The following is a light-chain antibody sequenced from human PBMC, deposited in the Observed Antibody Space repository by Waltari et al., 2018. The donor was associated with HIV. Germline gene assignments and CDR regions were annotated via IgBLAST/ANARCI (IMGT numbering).Light chain of an antibody. V-gene: IGKV3-20*01. CDR2: SAS. Sequence: EIVLTQSPDTLSLSPGERATLSCRASQSVSSSHLAWYQQKRGQAPRLFIESASRRATGIPDRVSGSGPGTDVTLTISRLEPEDFAVYYCQQYGSSPFTFGLGTRLEIK. CDR1: QSVSSSH. CDR3: QQYGSSPFT. J-gene: IGKJ2*01.